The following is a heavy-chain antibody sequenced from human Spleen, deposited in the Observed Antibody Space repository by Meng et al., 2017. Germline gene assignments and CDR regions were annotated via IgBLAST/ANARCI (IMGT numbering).Heavy chain of an antibody. D-gene: IGHD3-10*01. Sequence: GESLKISCAASGFTFSNYEMNWVRQAPGKRLEWVSYISSSGSTIYYADSVKGRFTISRDNAKNSLYLQMNSLRAEDTAVYYCARSPKGPYYYYNGMDVWGQGTTVTVSS. J-gene: IGHJ6*02. CDR3: ARSPKGPYYYYNGMDV. V-gene: IGHV3-48*03. CDR1: GFTFSNYE. CDR2: ISSSGSTI.